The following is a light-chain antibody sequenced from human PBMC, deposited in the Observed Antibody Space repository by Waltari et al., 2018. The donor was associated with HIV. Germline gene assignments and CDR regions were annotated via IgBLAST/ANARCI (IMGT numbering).Light chain of an antibody. CDR2: YNS. CDR3: QVWDSSNEHVV. J-gene: IGLJ3*02. CDR1: NIGGKS. Sequence: SYVLTQPPSVSVAPGAAATISCGAWNIGGKSVYWYKQQPGQAPVLVTRYNSDRPSGITDRISGSNSGHTATLTITSVEAGDEATYYCQVWDSSNEHVVFGGGTELTVL. V-gene: IGLV3-21*04.